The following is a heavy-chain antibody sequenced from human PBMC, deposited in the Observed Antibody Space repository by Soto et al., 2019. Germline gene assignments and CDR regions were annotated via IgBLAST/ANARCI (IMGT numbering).Heavy chain of an antibody. CDR3: AREGDVPYYYYGMDV. J-gene: IGHJ6*02. D-gene: IGHD2-21*02. Sequence: QVHLVQSGAEVKKPGASVKVSCKTSGYTFTSYGISWVRQAPGQGLEWLGWISGYDGRTNLAQKVQDRVTMTTDTSTSTVYMELRSLRSDDTAVYYCAREGDVPYYYYGMDVWGQGTMVTVSS. V-gene: IGHV1-18*01. CDR2: ISGYDGRT. CDR1: GYTFTSYG.